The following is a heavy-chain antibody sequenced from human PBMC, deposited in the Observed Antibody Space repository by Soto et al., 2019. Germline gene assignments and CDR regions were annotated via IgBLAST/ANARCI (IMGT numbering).Heavy chain of an antibody. D-gene: IGHD3-22*01. J-gene: IGHJ4*02. Sequence: PGGSLRLSCAASGFNFINYAMNWVRQAPGKGLEWVSVISGGRGSTYYADSVRGRFTISRDNSKNTVYLQMNSLRAEDTAVYYCVSAKGSDTSGYYYGGAGYWGQGTLVTVSS. V-gene: IGHV3-23*01. CDR3: VSAKGSDTSGYYYGGAGY. CDR2: ISGGRGST. CDR1: GFNFINYA.